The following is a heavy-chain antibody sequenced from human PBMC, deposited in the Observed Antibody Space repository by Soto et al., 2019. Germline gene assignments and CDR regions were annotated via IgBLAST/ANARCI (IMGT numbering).Heavy chain of an antibody. CDR3: TRAPFYGDYTREDAFDI. V-gene: IGHV1-46*03. D-gene: IGHD4-17*01. CDR2: INPSGGST. Sequence: ASVKVSCKASGYTFTSYYIHWVRQAPGQGLEWMGIINPSGGSTSYAQKFQGRVTMTRDTSTSTVYMELRSLRSEDTAVYYCTRAPFYGDYTREDAFDIWGQGTMVTVSS. CDR1: GYTFTSYY. J-gene: IGHJ3*02.